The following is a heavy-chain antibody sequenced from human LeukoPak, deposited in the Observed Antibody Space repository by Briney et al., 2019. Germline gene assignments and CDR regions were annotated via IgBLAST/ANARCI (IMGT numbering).Heavy chain of an antibody. CDR1: GYTFTSYD. J-gene: IGHJ6*02. D-gene: IGHD3-22*01. Sequence: SVKVSCKASGYTFTSYDISWVRQAPGQGLEWMGGIIPIFGTANYAQKFQGRVTITADESTSTAYMELSSLRSEDTAVYYCARANYYDSSGYYKQRYYYYGMDVWGQGTTVTVSS. CDR3: ARANYYDSSGYYKQRYYYYGMDV. V-gene: IGHV1-69*13. CDR2: IIPIFGTA.